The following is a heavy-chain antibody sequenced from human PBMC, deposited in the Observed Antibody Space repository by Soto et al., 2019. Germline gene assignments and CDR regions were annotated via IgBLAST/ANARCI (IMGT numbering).Heavy chain of an antibody. CDR3: ARDLGGSSWLGVFFDY. V-gene: IGHV4-59*01. CDR2: IYYSGST. J-gene: IGHJ4*02. D-gene: IGHD6-13*01. Sequence: PSETLSLTCTVSGGSISSYYWSWIRQPPGKGLEWIGYIYYSGSTNYNPSLKSRVTISVDTSKNQFSLKLSSVTAADTAVYYCARDLGGSSWLGVFFDYWGQGTLVTVSS. CDR1: GGSISSYY.